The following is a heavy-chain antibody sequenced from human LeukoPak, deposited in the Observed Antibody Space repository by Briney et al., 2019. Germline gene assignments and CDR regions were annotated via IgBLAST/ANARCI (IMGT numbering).Heavy chain of an antibody. V-gene: IGHV3-7*01. D-gene: IGHD3-10*01. J-gene: IGHJ4*02. CDR1: GLSFSSYW. Sequence: GPCLRLSWPASGLSFSSYWISSARPPPRKGLEWVAKIKAEGREKYLVDSVKGRYTNSRDNAKNALYLEMNSLRAEDTAEYFCARERMYSGSGSTYPYYDYWGQGTLVTVSS. CDR3: ARERMYSGSGSTYPYYDY. CDR2: IKAEGREK.